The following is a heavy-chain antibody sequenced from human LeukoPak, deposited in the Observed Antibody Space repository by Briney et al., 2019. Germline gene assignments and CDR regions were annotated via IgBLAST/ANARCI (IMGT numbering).Heavy chain of an antibody. J-gene: IGHJ6*03. CDR3: ARVLRAATPFYYYYMDV. Sequence: GGSLRLSCVASGFTFSSYEMNWVRQAPGKGLEWVSYISVGGRAIYYADSVKGRFTISRDNAKNSLYLQMNSLRAEDTAVYYCARVLRAATPFYYYYMDVWGKGTTVTVSS. V-gene: IGHV3-48*03. D-gene: IGHD2-15*01. CDR2: ISVGGRAI. CDR1: GFTFSSYE.